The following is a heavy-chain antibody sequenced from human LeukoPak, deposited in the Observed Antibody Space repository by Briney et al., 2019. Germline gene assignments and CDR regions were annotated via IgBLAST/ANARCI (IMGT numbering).Heavy chain of an antibody. CDR3: ARSPGGYYYGMDV. CDR1: GGSISSYY. V-gene: IGHV4-59*01. Sequence: PSETLSLTCTVSGGSISSYYWSWIRQPPGKGLEWIGYIYYSGSTNYNPSLKSRVTISVDTSKNQFSLKLSSVTAADTAVYYCARSPGGYYYGMDVWGQGTTVTVSS. J-gene: IGHJ6*02. CDR2: IYYSGST. D-gene: IGHD3-10*01.